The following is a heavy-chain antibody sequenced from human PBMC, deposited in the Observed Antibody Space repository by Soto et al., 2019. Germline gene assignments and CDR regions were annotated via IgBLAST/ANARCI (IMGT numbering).Heavy chain of an antibody. J-gene: IGHJ6*02. D-gene: IGHD2-2*01. CDR3: ARAPIVVPAAISRPRHGYGMDV. V-gene: IGHV3-48*02. CDR1: GSTFSSYS. Sequence: GGSLRLSCAASGSTFSSYSMNWVRQAPGKGLEWVSYISSSSSTIYYADSVKGRFTISRDNAKNSLYLQMNSLRDEDTAVYYCARAPIVVPAAISRPRHGYGMDVWGQGTTVTVSS. CDR2: ISSSSSTI.